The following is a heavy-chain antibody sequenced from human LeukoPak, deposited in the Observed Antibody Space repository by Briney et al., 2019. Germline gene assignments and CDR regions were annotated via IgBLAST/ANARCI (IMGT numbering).Heavy chain of an antibody. CDR1: GYTFTSYG. D-gene: IGHD5-24*01. CDR3: ASWIRWLQDDAFDI. CDR2: ISVYNDNT. J-gene: IGHJ3*02. V-gene: IGHV1-18*01. Sequence: ASVKVSCKASGYTFTSYGISWVRQAPGQGFEWMGWISVYNDNTNYAQKLQGRVTMTTDTSTSTAYMELRSLRSDDTAVYYCASWIRWLQDDAFDIWGQGTMVTVSS.